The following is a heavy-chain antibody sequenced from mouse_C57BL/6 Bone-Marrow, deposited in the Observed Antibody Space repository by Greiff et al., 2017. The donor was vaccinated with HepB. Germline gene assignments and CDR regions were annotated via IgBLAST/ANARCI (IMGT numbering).Heavy chain of an antibody. CDR2: ISSGSSTI. V-gene: IGHV5-17*01. D-gene: IGHD2-5*01. CDR1: GFTFSDYG. Sequence: DVHLVESGGGLVKPGGSLKLSCAASGFTFSDYGMHWVRQAPEKGLEWVAYISSGSSTIYYADTVKGRFTISRDNAKNTLFLQMTSLRSEDTAMYYCARDSNYGWFYAMDYWGQGTSVTVSS. J-gene: IGHJ4*01. CDR3: ARDSNYGWFYAMDY.